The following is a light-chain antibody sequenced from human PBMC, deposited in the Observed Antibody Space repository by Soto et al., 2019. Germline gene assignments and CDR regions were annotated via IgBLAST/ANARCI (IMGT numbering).Light chain of an antibody. Sequence: SYELTQPPSVSVSPGQTASITCSGDKLGDKYACWYQQKPGQSPVLVIYQDSKRPSGIPERFSGSNSGNTATLTISGTQAMDEADYYCQAWDCSTEWVFGGGTNLTV. CDR1: KLGDKY. CDR2: QDS. CDR3: QAWDCSTEWV. V-gene: IGLV3-1*01. J-gene: IGLJ3*02.